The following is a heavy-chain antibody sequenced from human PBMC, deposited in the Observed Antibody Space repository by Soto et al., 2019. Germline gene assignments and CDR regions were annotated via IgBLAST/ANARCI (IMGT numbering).Heavy chain of an antibody. D-gene: IGHD3-3*01. V-gene: IGHV1-18*01. CDR3: AREVRTYDFWSGYHHDAFDI. CDR1: GYTFTSYG. J-gene: IGHJ3*02. Sequence: ASVKVSCKASGYTFTSYGIRWVRQAPGQGLEWMGWISAYNGNTNYAQKLQGRVTMTTDTSTSTAYMELRSLRSDDTAVYYCAREVRTYDFWSGYHHDAFDIWGQGTMVTVS. CDR2: ISAYNGNT.